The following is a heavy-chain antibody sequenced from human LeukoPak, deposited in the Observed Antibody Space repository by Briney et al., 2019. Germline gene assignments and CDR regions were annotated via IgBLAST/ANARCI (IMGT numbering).Heavy chain of an antibody. D-gene: IGHD3-22*01. V-gene: IGHV1-2*02. CDR2: INPNSGDT. CDR3: ARTLVVINDAFDI. Sequence: ASVKVSCKTSGYTFTGYYIHWVRQAPGQGLEWMGWINPNSGDTNYAQKFQGRVSMTGDTSISTAYMELSRLRSDDTAVYYCARTLVVINDAFDIWGQGTMVTVSS. CDR1: GYTFTGYY. J-gene: IGHJ3*02.